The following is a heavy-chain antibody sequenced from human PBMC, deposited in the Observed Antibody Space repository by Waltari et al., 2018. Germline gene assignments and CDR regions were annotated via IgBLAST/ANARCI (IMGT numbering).Heavy chain of an antibody. Sequence: QVQLQESGPGLVKPSETLSLTCTVSGGSISSYYWSWIRQPAGKGLEWIGRIYTSGSTNHNPTLQSRVTISVDTSKNQFSLKLSSVTAADTAVYYCARSPHYSNYASILYYYYMDVWGKGTTVTISS. CDR1: GGSISSYY. CDR2: IYTSGST. D-gene: IGHD4-4*01. J-gene: IGHJ6*03. V-gene: IGHV4-4*07. CDR3: ARSPHYSNYASILYYYYMDV.